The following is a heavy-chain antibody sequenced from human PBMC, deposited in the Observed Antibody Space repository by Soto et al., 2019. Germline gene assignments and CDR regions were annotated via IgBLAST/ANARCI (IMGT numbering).Heavy chain of an antibody. D-gene: IGHD4-17*01. V-gene: IGHV4-31*03. CDR1: GGSINSASYH. CDR2: IFYTGTT. Sequence: SETLSLTCSVSGGSINSASYHWSWLRQHPGKGLEFIGYIFYTGTTYYNPSLETRVTISVDTSKNHVSLRLNAVTAADTAVYYCASLDYGDSAFDSWGRGTLVTVSS. J-gene: IGHJ4*02. CDR3: ASLDYGDSAFDS.